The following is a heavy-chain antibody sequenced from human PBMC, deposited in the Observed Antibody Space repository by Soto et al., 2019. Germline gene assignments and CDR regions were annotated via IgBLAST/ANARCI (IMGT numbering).Heavy chain of an antibody. Sequence: QVQLVESGGGVVQPGRSLRLSCAASGFTFSNYGIHWVRQAPGKGLEWVAVISHDGDDKYYADSIKDRFTISRDNSKNTLYLQMNSLRPEDTAVYYCAKEGIGLWSAFDYWGQGTLVTVSS. CDR2: ISHDGDDK. CDR1: GFTFSNYG. V-gene: IGHV3-30*18. J-gene: IGHJ4*02. D-gene: IGHD3-10*01. CDR3: AKEGIGLWSAFDY.